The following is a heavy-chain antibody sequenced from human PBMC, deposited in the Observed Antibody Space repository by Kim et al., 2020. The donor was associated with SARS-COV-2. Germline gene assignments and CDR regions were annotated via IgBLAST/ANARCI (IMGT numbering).Heavy chain of an antibody. CDR3: AATPSGTYPYGMDV. Sequence: SVKVSCKASGFTFTSSAMQWVRQARGQRLEWIGWIVVGSGNTNYAQKFQERVTITRDMSTSTAYMELSSLRSEDTAVYYCAATPSGTYPYGMDVWGQGTTVTVSS. J-gene: IGHJ6*02. CDR1: GFTFTSSA. D-gene: IGHD3-10*01. V-gene: IGHV1-58*02. CDR2: IVVGSGNT.